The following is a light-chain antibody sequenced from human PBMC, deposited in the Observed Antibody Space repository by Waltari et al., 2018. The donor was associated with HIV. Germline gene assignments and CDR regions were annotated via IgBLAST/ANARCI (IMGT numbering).Light chain of an antibody. CDR1: QGISSA. Sequence: AIQLTQSPSSLSASVGDRVTITCRARQGISSALAWYQQKPGKALKLLIYDASSLESGVPARCSGSGAGTDFTLTISSLQPEDFATYYCQQFNSYPLTFGGGTKVEIK. CDR3: QQFNSYPLT. V-gene: IGKV1-13*02. J-gene: IGKJ4*01. CDR2: DAS.